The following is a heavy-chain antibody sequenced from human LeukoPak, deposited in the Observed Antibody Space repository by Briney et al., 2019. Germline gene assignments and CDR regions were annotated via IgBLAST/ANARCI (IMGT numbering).Heavy chain of an antibody. CDR3: AREVEMATITGAFDI. CDR2: INPSGGST. CDR1: GYTFTSYY. Sequence: GASVKVSCKASGYTFTSYYMHWVRQAPGQGLEWMGIINPSGGSTSYAQKFQGRVTMTRDTSTSTVYMELSSLRSEDTAVYYCAREVEMATITGAFDIWGQGTMVTVS. V-gene: IGHV1-46*01. D-gene: IGHD5-24*01. J-gene: IGHJ3*02.